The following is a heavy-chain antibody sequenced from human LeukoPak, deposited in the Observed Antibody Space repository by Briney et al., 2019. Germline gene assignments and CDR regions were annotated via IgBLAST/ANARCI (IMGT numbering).Heavy chain of an antibody. V-gene: IGHV6-1*01. CDR1: WDSVSSSRDA. Sequence: SQTLSLTCAISWDSVSSSRDAWNWIRQSPSRGLEWLGRTYYRSNDYAVSVKTRMTINVDTSKNQVSLQLSSVTPEDTAVYYCARGSHNAFDIWGQGT. CDR3: ARGSHNAFDI. J-gene: IGHJ3*02. CDR2: TYYRSN.